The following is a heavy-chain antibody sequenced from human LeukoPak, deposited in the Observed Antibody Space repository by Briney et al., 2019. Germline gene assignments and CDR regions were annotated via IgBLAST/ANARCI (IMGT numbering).Heavy chain of an antibody. D-gene: IGHD5-18*01. J-gene: IGHJ4*01. CDR3: ARGRGYSYDNFDY. CDR2: IYYSGST. Sequence: TSETLSLTCTVSGGSISSYYWSWIRQPPGKGLEWIGYIYYSGSTYYNPSLKSRVTISVDTSKNQFSLKLSSVTAADTAVYSCARGRGYSYDNFDYWGRGTLVTVSS. V-gene: IGHV4-59*01. CDR1: GGSISSYY.